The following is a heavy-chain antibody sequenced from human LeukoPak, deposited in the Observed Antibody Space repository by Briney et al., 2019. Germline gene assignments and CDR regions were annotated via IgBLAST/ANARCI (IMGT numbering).Heavy chain of an antibody. Sequence: ASVKVSCKASGYTFTGYYMHWVRQAPGQGLEWMGWMNPNSGNTGYAQKFQGRVTITRNTSISTAYMELSSLRSEDTAVYYCARGGPALGYYYYMDVWGKGTTVTVSS. CDR1: GYTFTGYY. CDR3: ARGGPALGYYYYMDV. CDR2: MNPNSGNT. J-gene: IGHJ6*03. V-gene: IGHV1-8*03.